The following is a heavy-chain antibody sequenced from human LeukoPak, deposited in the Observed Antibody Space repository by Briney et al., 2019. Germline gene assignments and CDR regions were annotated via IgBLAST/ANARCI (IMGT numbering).Heavy chain of an antibody. CDR2: IYYSGST. V-gene: IGHV4-39*01. D-gene: IGHD6-6*01. CDR1: GFTFSSYA. Sequence: GSLRLSCAASGFTFSSYAMSWVRQPPGKGLEWIGSIYYSGSTYYNPSLKSRVTISVDTSKNQFSLKLSSVTAADTAVYYCARLGSSSSVYVDYWGQGTLVTVSS. J-gene: IGHJ4*02. CDR3: ARLGSSSSVYVDY.